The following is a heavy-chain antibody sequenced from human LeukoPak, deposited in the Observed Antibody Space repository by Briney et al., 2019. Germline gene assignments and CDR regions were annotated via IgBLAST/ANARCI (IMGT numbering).Heavy chain of an antibody. J-gene: IGHJ4*02. Sequence: GGSLRLSCAVSGLTFSNYAMSWVRQAPGKGLEWVSVIGGSGVNTYYADSVKSRFTISRDNSKNALYLQMNSLRAEDTAVYYCAKDGLGYNYDYWGQGTLVTVSS. CDR1: GLTFSNYA. V-gene: IGHV3-23*01. CDR3: AKDGLGYNYDY. D-gene: IGHD5-24*01. CDR2: IGGSGVNT.